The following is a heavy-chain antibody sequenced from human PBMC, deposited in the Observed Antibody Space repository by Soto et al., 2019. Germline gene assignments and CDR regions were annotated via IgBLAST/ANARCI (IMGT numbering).Heavy chain of an antibody. Sequence: LRLSFAASGFTFSSYAMHWVRQAPGKGLEWVAVISYDGSNKYYADSVKGRFTISRDNSKNTLYLQMNSLRAEDTAVYYCARRGIMTTDYYYGMDVWGQGTTVTVSS. CDR2: ISYDGSNK. CDR1: GFTFSSYA. CDR3: ARRGIMTTDYYYGMDV. D-gene: IGHD4-4*01. V-gene: IGHV3-30-3*01. J-gene: IGHJ6*02.